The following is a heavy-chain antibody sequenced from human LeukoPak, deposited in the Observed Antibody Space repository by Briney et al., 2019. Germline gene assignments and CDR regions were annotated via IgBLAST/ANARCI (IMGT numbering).Heavy chain of an antibody. CDR2: IYWDDDK. J-gene: IGHJ4*02. V-gene: IGHV2-5*02. D-gene: IGHD3-3*01. Sequence: ESGPTLVKPTQTLTLTCTFSGFSLRTSGVGVGWIRQPPGKALEWLALIYWDDDKRYSPSLKSRLTITKDTSKNQVVLTMTNMDPVDTATYYCAHIPIFGVTYYSFDYWGQGTLVTVSS. CDR1: GFSLRTSGVG. CDR3: AHIPIFGVTYYSFDY.